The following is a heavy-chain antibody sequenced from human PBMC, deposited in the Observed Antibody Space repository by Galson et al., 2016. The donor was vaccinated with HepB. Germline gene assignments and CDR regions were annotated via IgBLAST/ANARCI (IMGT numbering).Heavy chain of an antibody. D-gene: IGHD5-12*01. CDR2: ISNDENNK. CDR3: AKATLSDYFGADY. CDR1: GFTFRDYG. Sequence: SLRLSCAASGFTFRDYGMHWVRQAPAKGLEWVAAISNDENNKHYADSVKGRFTISRDNSKNTLYLQMNSLSTYDTAVYYCAKATLSDYFGADYWGQGALVTVSS. V-gene: IGHV3-30*18. J-gene: IGHJ4*02.